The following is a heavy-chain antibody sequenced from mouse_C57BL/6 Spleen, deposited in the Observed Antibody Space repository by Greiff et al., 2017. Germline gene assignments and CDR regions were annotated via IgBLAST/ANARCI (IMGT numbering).Heavy chain of an antibody. Sequence: QVQLKESGPGLVAPSQSLSITCTVSGFSLTSYAISWVRQPPGKGLEWLGVIWTGGGTNYNSALKSRLSISKDNSKSPVFVKMNSLQTDDTARDYCARANGSSARAMDYWGQGTSVTVSS. CDR1: GFSLTSYA. J-gene: IGHJ4*01. D-gene: IGHD1-1*01. CDR2: IWTGGGT. CDR3: ARANGSSARAMDY. V-gene: IGHV2-9-1*01.